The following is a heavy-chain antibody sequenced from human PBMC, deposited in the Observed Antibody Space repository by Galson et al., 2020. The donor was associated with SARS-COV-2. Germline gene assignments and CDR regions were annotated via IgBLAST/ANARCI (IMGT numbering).Heavy chain of an antibody. V-gene: IGHV1-46*01. J-gene: IGHJ1*01. Sequence: ASVKVSCKASGYTFTNYHIYWVRQAPGQGLEWMGIINPNGGSTTYAQKFQGRVTMTRDTPTSTVYMELSSLRSEDTAVYYCARDAYESYYYGGSAYDRGGDWGQGTLVTVSS. CDR1: GYTFTNYH. D-gene: IGHD3-22*01. CDR2: INPNGGST. CDR3: ARDAYESYYYGGSAYDRGGD.